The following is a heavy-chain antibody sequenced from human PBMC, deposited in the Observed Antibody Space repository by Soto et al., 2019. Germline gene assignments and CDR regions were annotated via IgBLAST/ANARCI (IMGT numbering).Heavy chain of an antibody. V-gene: IGHV5-51*03. D-gene: IGHD2-15*01. CDR1: GYSFTSYW. CDR3: ARLRVIAATGLNDYYDGMDV. CDR2: IYPGDSDT. J-gene: IGHJ6*02. Sequence: EVQLVQSGAEVKKPGESLKISCKGSGYSFTSYWIGWVRQMPGKGLEWMGIIYPGDSDTRYSPSFQGQVTISADKSIXTXDXXWSSLKASDTAMYYCARLRVIAATGLNDYYDGMDVWGQGTTVTVSS.